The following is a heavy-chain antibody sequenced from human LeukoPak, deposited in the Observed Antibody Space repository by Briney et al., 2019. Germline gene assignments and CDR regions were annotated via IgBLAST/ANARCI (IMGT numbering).Heavy chain of an antibody. D-gene: IGHD4-11*01. CDR1: GFTFSDYA. CDR3: ARSVPDYTRFDY. J-gene: IGHJ4*02. V-gene: IGHV3-23*05. Sequence: GGSLRLSCVASGFTFSDYAMNWVRQATGKGLEWVSTFKTKYHQVYYAESVRGWFTISTDNSRNTVFLQMNSLRADDTALYYCARSVPDYTRFDYWGQGALVTVSS. CDR2: FKTKYHQV.